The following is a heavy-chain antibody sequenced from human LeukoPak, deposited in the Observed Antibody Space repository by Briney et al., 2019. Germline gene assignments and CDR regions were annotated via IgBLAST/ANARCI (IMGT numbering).Heavy chain of an antibody. J-gene: IGHJ4*02. CDR3: ARGSSGNYDFWSGPRPFGYLYFDY. CDR1: GGSISSYY. CDR2: IYTSGST. D-gene: IGHD3-3*01. V-gene: IGHV4-4*07. Sequence: SETLSLTCTVSGGSISSYYWSWIRQPAGKGLEWIGRIYTSGSTNYNPSLKSRVTISVDTSKNQFSLKLSSVTAADTAVYYCARGSSGNYDFWSGPRPFGYLYFDYWGQGTLVTVSS.